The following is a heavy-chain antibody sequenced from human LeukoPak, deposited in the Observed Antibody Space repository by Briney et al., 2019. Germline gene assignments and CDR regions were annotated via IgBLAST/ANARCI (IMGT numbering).Heavy chain of an antibody. CDR1: GGSFSGYY. Sequence: SETLSLTCAVYGGSFSGYYWSWIRLPPGKGLEWIGEINHSGSTNYNPSLKSRVTISVDTSKNQFSLKLSSVTAADTAVYYCARGAGSSSPDIYYYYYYYMDVWGKGTTVTVSS. D-gene: IGHD6-6*01. V-gene: IGHV4-34*01. CDR2: INHSGST. J-gene: IGHJ6*03. CDR3: ARGAGSSSPDIYYYYYYYMDV.